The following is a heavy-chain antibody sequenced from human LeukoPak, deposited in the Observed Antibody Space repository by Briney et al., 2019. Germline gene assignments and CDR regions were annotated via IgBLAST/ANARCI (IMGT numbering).Heavy chain of an antibody. CDR3: AKGRSGWFFDY. D-gene: IGHD6-19*01. V-gene: IGHV3-23*01. Sequence: GGSLRLSCAASGFTFSIYAMSWVRQAPGKGLQWVSSITSRGESTWYVDSVKGRFTITRDNSENTLYLQMHSLRAEDTAVYYCAKGRSGWFFDYWGQGTLVTVSS. CDR2: ITSRGEST. J-gene: IGHJ4*02. CDR1: GFTFSIYA.